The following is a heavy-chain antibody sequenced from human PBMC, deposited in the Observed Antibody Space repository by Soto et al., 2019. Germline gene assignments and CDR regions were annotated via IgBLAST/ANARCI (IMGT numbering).Heavy chain of an antibody. D-gene: IGHD2-21*02. Sequence: GGSLRLSGAASGFTYNNEAMGWVRQAPGKGLEWVSGISSSGYSAYYADSGKGRFTISRDNSRNTMFLQMNKLSAEDTAVYYCAKGSVVVAAKFDSWGQGTQVTVSS. V-gene: IGHV3-23*01. CDR3: AKGSVVVAAKFDS. CDR1: GFTYNNEA. CDR2: ISSSGYSA. J-gene: IGHJ4*02.